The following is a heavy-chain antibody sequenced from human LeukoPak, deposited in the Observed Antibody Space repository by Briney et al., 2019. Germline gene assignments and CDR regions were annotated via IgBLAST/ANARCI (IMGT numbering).Heavy chain of an antibody. J-gene: IGHJ1*01. CDR1: GGSVSGYY. CDR2: IDHSGST. Sequence: PSETLSLTCAVSGGSVSGYYWSWIRQPPGKGLEWIGEIDHSGSTNYNPSLKSRVTISVDTSKNQFSLELSSVTAADTAVYYCARGPPTTALTYFQHWGQGTLVTVSS. D-gene: IGHD1-26*01. CDR3: ARGPPTTALTYFQH. V-gene: IGHV4-34*01.